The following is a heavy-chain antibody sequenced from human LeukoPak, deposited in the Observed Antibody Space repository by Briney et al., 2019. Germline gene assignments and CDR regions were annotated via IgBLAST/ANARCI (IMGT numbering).Heavy chain of an antibody. J-gene: IGHJ4*02. D-gene: IGHD2-2*01. CDR1: GGSISSGDYY. V-gene: IGHV4-30-4*08. CDR2: IYYSGST. Sequence: SETLSLTCTVSGGSISSGDYYWSWIRQPPGKGLEWIGYIYYSGSTYYNPSLKSRVTISVDTSKNQFSLKLSSVTAADTAVYYCASLPGGIGYCSSTSCYPSDYWGQGTLVTVSS. CDR3: ASLPGGIGYCSSTSCYPSDY.